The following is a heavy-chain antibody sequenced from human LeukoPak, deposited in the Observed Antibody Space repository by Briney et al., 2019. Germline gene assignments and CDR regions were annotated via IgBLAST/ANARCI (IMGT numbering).Heavy chain of an antibody. V-gene: IGHV3-9*01. D-gene: IGHD5-24*01. J-gene: IGHJ4*02. Sequence: PGRSLRLSCAASGFTFDDYAMHWVRQGPGKGLEWVSSISWDSVGIDYGDSVKGRFTISRDNAKNSLYLQMNSLRAEDTALYYCARGPGTATRKRYFDNWGQGTLVTVSS. CDR2: ISWDSVGI. CDR1: GFTFDDYA. CDR3: ARGPGTATRKRYFDN.